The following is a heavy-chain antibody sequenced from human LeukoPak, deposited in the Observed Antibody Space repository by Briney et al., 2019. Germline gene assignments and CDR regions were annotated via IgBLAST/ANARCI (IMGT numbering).Heavy chain of an antibody. V-gene: IGHV3-23*01. D-gene: IGHD6-13*01. CDR3: ARGGRGSSWFDN. CDR2: ISGSGSST. Sequence: GGSLRLSCAASGFTFSGYAMSWVRQAPGKGLEWVSVISGSGSSTYYADSVKGRFTISRENAKNSLYLQMTALRAGDTAVYYCARGGRGSSWFDNWGQGTLVTVSS. CDR1: GFTFSGYA. J-gene: IGHJ4*02.